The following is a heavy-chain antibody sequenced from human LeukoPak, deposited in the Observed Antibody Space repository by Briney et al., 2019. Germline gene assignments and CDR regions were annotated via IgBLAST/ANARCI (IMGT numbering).Heavy chain of an antibody. J-gene: IGHJ5*02. CDR3: ARSPTDTDWFDP. D-gene: IGHD5-18*01. V-gene: IGHV1-2*02. CDR1: GYTFIAYY. Sequence: ASVKVSCKASGYTFIAYYIHWVRQAPGQGLEWMGWINPNSGGTNSAQKFQGRLTMTRDTSISTAYMEVNRLRSDDTAVYYCARSPTDTDWFDPWGQGTLVTVSS. CDR2: INPNSGGT.